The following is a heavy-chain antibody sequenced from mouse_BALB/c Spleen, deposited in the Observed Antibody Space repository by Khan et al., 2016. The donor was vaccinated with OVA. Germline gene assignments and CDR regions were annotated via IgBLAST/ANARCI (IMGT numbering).Heavy chain of an antibody. Sequence: QVQLQQSGAELVRPGTSVKMSCKAAGYTFTNYWIGWVKQRPGHGLEWIGDTYPGGGYTNYNEKFKGKATLTADTSSSTAYMQLSGLTSEDSAIYYCGRRGAARATWDYFDYWGQGTTLTVSS. CDR2: TYPGGGYT. D-gene: IGHD3-1*01. V-gene: IGHV1-63*02. CDR3: GRRGAARATWDYFDY. CDR1: GYTFTNYW. J-gene: IGHJ2*01.